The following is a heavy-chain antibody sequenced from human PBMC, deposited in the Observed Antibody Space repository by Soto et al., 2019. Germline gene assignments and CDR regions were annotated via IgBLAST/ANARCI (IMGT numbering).Heavy chain of an antibody. Sequence: PGGSLRLSCAVSGFTFSSCTMNWVRQAPGKGLEWVSSISSSGSMYYADSVKGRFTISRDNAKNSLYLQMNSLRAEDTAVYYCARNRGYEQFDFWGQGALVTVSS. D-gene: IGHD5-12*01. CDR1: GFTFSSCT. CDR3: ARNRGYEQFDF. V-gene: IGHV3-21*01. J-gene: IGHJ4*02. CDR2: ISSSGSM.